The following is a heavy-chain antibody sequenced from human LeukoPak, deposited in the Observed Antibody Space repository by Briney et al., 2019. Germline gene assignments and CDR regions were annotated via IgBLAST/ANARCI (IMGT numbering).Heavy chain of an antibody. D-gene: IGHD2-2*01. CDR3: AGESCSSTSCYGRVDYYYYGMDV. V-gene: IGHV4-31*03. CDR1: GGSISSGGYY. CDR2: IYYSGST. Sequence: PSETLSLTCTVSGGSISSGGYYWSWIRQHPGTGLEWIGYIYYSGSTYCNPSLKSRVTISVDTSKNQFSLKLSSVTAADTAVYYCAGESCSSTSCYGRVDYYYYGMDVWGKGTTVTVSS. J-gene: IGHJ6*04.